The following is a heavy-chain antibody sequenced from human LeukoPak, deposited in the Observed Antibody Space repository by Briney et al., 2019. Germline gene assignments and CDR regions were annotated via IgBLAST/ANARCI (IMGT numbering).Heavy chain of an antibody. CDR3: AKDKATVTAKGPFDY. D-gene: IGHD4-23*01. Sequence: GGSLRLSCVASEFTFSNYAMTWVRQAPGKGLEWVSSISGSGASTYYADSVKGRFTISRDNSKNTLYLQFSSLRAEDTAVYYCAKDKATVTAKGPFDYWGQGTLVTVSS. V-gene: IGHV3-23*01. CDR1: EFTFSNYA. J-gene: IGHJ4*02. CDR2: ISGSGAST.